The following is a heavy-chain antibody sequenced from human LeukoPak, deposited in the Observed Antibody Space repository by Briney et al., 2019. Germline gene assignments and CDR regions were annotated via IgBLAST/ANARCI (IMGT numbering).Heavy chain of an antibody. J-gene: IGHJ5*02. Sequence: GRPMRVSCAASGFPFSSYWMHWVRQAPGKGLVWVSRLHPDGTSTNYADAVKGRFTSSRDNARDTVVLQMNSLRGEDTAVYYSARDAGDCGGDCPRWFDPWGQGTLVTVSS. CDR1: GFPFSSYW. V-gene: IGHV3-74*01. CDR2: LHPDGTST. D-gene: IGHD2-21*02. CDR3: ARDAGDCGGDCPRWFDP.